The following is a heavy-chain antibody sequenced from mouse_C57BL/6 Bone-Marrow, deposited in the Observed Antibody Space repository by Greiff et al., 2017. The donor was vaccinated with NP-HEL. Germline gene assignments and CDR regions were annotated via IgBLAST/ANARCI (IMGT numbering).Heavy chain of an antibody. V-gene: IGHV1-81*01. CDR1: GYTFTSYG. CDR3: ARSGAGTSFAD. Sequence: VQLQQSGAELARPGASVKLSCKASGYTFTSYGISWVKQRTGQGLEWIGEIYPRSGNTYYNEKFKGKATLTADKSSSTAYMELRSLTSEDAAVYFCARSGAGTSFADWGKGTLVTGSA. D-gene: IGHD4-1*01. J-gene: IGHJ3*01. CDR2: IYPRSGNT.